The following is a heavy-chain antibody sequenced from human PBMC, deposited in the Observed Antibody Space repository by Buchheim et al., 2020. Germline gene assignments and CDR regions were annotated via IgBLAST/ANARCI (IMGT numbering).Heavy chain of an antibody. CDR1: GFTFSTFG. CDR3: ARGAYCSSGNFFSDPRPYYYYMGV. D-gene: IGHD2-15*01. CDR2: IWYDGSNK. J-gene: IGHJ6*03. Sequence: QVQLVESGGGVLQPGRSLRLSCAASGFTFSTFGMHWVRQAPGKGLEWVALIWYDGSNKYYADSVNGRFTISRDNSRNTLYLQMNRLRAEDTAIYYCARGAYCSSGNFFSDPRPYYYYMGVWGRGT. V-gene: IGHV3-33*01.